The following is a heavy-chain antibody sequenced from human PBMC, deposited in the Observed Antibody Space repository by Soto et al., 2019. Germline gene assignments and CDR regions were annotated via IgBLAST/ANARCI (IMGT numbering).Heavy chain of an antibody. J-gene: IGHJ4*02. V-gene: IGHV3-30*18. Sequence: GSLRLSCAASGFTFSSYGMHWVRQAPGKGLEWVAVISYDGSNKYYADSVKGRFTISRDNSKNTLYLQMNSLRAEDTAVYYCAKDRQLLWFDYWGQGTLVTVSS. CDR3: AKDRQLLWFDY. D-gene: IGHD3-10*01. CDR1: GFTFSSYG. CDR2: ISYDGSNK.